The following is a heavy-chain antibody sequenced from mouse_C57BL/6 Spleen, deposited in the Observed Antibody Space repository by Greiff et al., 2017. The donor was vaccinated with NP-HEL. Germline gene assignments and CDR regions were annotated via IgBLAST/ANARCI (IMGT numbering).Heavy chain of an antibody. CDR2: IYPGSGST. Sequence: QVQLQQPGAELVKPGASVKMSCKASGYTFTSYWITWVKQRPGQGPEWIGDIYPGSGSTNYNEKFKSKATLTVDTSSSTAYMQLSSLTSEDSAVYYCARRGLYYDYDGYFDYWGQGTTLTVSS. CDR3: ARRGLYYDYDGYFDY. CDR1: GYTFTSYW. V-gene: IGHV1-55*01. J-gene: IGHJ2*01. D-gene: IGHD2-4*01.